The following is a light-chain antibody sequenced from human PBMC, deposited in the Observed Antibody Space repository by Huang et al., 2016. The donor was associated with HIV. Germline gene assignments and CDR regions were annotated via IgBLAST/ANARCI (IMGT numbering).Light chain of an antibody. Sequence: DIQMTQSPSSLSASVGDRVTITCRASQTINSYLHWYQQKPGKAPQLLIYAASNLQSGVPSRFSGGGSGTEFTLTISSLQPEDVATYYCQQTYSSPRTFGQGTKVDIK. CDR1: QTINSY. CDR2: AAS. J-gene: IGKJ1*01. CDR3: QQTYSSPRT. V-gene: IGKV1-39*01.